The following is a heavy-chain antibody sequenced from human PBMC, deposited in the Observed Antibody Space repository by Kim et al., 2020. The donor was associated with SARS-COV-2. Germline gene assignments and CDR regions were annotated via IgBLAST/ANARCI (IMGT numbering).Heavy chain of an antibody. J-gene: IGHJ4*02. CDR2: IYDTGST. Sequence: SETLSLICTVSGGSISGYSWSWIRQSPEKGLEWIGYIYDTGSTNYNPSLKSRLTMSVDTSKKQFSLRLNSVNTADTAAYYCARGAVLRGTRVFDYWGQGTLVTVSS. CDR3: ARGAVLRGTRVFDY. D-gene: IGHD3-10*01. V-gene: IGHV4-59*13. CDR1: GGSISGYS.